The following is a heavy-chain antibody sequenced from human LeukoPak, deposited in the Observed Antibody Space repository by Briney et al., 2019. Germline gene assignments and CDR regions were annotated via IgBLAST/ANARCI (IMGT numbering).Heavy chain of an antibody. CDR1: GFTFNDYY. D-gene: IGHD3-16*01. Sequence: GGSLRLSCAASGFTFNDYYMSWIRQAPGKGLEWVSIISGNGINTYYADSVKGRFTISRDDSKNTLYLQMNSLRVDDTAIYYCARGVSDWGQGTLVTVAS. CDR2: ISGNGINT. CDR3: ARGVSD. J-gene: IGHJ4*02. V-gene: IGHV3-23*01.